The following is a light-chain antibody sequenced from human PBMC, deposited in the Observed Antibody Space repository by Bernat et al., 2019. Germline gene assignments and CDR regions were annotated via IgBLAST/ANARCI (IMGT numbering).Light chain of an antibody. J-gene: IGLJ1*01. CDR3: SSWATSNVYV. CDR2: DVS. V-gene: IGLV2-14*03. CDR1: SSDVGGYTY. Sequence: QSALTQPASVSGSPGQSITISCTGTSSDVGGYTYVFWYQQDPVKVPKLLISDVSDRTSGVSNRFSGTKSGNTASLSISGLQAEDEADYYWSSWATSNVYVFGTSTTFTV.